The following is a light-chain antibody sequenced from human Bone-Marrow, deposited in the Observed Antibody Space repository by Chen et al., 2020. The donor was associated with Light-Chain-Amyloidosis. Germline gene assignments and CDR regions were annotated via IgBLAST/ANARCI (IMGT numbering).Light chain of an antibody. CDR2: GAS. V-gene: IGKV1-39*01. CDR1: QSNTRC. J-gene: IGKJ2*01. CDR3: QQSYSTPFT. Sequence: EIQMIQSPSSLSAYVGDRVTISCRASQSNTRCLNWYQQTPGTAPQLLIYGASSLKGGVPSRFNGSESGADFTLTISRLQPEDFATYYCQQSYSTPFTFGQGTKLEI.